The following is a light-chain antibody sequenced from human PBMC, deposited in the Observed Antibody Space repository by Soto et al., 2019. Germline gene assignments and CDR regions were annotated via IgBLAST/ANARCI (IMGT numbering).Light chain of an antibody. CDR1: QSINTF. CDR3: QQTYSTPQT. Sequence: DIQLTQSPSSLSASVGDRVTITCRASQSINTFLHWYQQKPGKAPRLLIYGASSLHSGVPSRFSGGGAGTVFTLTSSSLQPEDFATYYCQQTYSTPQTFGGGTKVEIK. J-gene: IGKJ4*01. CDR2: GAS. V-gene: IGKV1-39*01.